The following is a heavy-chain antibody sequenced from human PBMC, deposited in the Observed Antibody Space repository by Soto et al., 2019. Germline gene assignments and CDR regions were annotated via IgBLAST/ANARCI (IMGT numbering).Heavy chain of an antibody. Sequence: QVQLVESGGGVDQPGRSLRLSCAASGFSFSSFGMHWVRQAPGKGLEWVAFNSYDGSNKYYADSVKGRFTISRDSSEKTLYLQMNSLRPEDTAVYYCAKALGELSPESYDYWGQGTLVTVSS. CDR3: AKALGELSPESYDY. J-gene: IGHJ4*02. CDR1: GFSFSSFG. D-gene: IGHD3-16*02. V-gene: IGHV3-30*18. CDR2: NSYDGSNK.